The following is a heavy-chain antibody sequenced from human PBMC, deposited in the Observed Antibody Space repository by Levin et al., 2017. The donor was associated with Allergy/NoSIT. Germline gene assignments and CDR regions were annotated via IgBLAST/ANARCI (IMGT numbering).Heavy chain of an antibody. CDR2: MSYSGTT. D-gene: IGHD1-26*01. CDR3: ARRSMGGARFDP. Sequence: SQTLSLTCTVSGGSISVSFYQWSWVRQAPGKGLEWIGSMSYSGTTYYKPSLESRVTISVDTSKNQFSLNLRSVSAADTAVYYCARRSMGGARFDPWGQGTLVTVSS. V-gene: IGHV4-39*01. CDR1: GGSISVSFYQ. J-gene: IGHJ5*02.